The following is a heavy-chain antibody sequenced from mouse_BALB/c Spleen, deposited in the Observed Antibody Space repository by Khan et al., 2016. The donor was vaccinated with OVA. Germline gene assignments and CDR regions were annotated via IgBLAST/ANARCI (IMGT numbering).Heavy chain of an antibody. CDR2: ISSGGST. CDR3: ARGYAIDY. Sequence: DVKLVESGGGLVKPGGSLKLSCAASGFTFSSYAMSWVRQTPEKRLEWVASISSGGSTYYPDSVKGRFTISRDNARKILYLQMSSLRAEDTAMYYCARGYAIDYWGQGTSVTGSS. V-gene: IGHV5-6-5*01. CDR1: GFTFSSYA. J-gene: IGHJ4*01.